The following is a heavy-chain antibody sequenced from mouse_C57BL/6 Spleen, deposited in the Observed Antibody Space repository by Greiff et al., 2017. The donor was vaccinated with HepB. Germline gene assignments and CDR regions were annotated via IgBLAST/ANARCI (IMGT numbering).Heavy chain of an antibody. Sequence: EVMLVESGGGLVKPGGSLKLSCAASGFTFSDYGMHWVRQAPEKGLEWVAYISSGSSTIYYADTVKGRFTIARDNAKNTLFLQMTSLRSEDTAMYYCARRYYDYEGYAMDYWSQGTSVTVSS. CDR2: ISSGSSTI. CDR3: ARRYYDYEGYAMDY. J-gene: IGHJ4*01. CDR1: GFTFSDYG. D-gene: IGHD2-4*01. V-gene: IGHV5-17*01.